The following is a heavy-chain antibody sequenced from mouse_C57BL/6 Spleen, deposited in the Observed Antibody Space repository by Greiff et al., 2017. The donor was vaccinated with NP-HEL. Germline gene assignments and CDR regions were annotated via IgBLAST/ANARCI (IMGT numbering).Heavy chain of an antibody. CDR1: GYTFTSYW. D-gene: IGHD1-1*01. J-gene: IGHJ3*01. Sequence: QVQLQQPGAELVRPGSSVKLSCKASGYTFTSYWMDWVKQRPGQGLEWIGNIYPSDSETHYNQKFKDKATLTVDKSSSTAYMQLSSLTSEDSAVYYCASDYYGSSYVGFAYWGQGTLVTVSA. V-gene: IGHV1-61*01. CDR3: ASDYYGSSYVGFAY. CDR2: IYPSDSET.